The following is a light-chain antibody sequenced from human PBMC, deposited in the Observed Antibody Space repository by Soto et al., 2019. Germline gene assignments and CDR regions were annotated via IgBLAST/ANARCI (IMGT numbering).Light chain of an antibody. Sequence: QSVLTQPSSVSAAPGQRGAVACAGSSSNIAAAYAVHWYQPLPGTAPTLLIYGTRNRPSALPDRFSGSTSGTSTSLPTTGLQAEDEADYYCQSYDSRLSVPYIFGTGTKVTVL. CDR1: SSNIAAAYA. CDR2: GTR. V-gene: IGLV1-40*01. CDR3: QSYDSRLSVPYI. J-gene: IGLJ1*01.